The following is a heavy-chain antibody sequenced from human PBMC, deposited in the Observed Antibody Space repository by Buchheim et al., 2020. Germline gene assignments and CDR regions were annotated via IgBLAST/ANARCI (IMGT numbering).Heavy chain of an antibody. D-gene: IGHD4-23*01. V-gene: IGHV3-11*01. CDR3: ARHDHDYGGNPEGYYYYGMDV. CDR2: ISSSGSTI. J-gene: IGHJ6*02. CDR1: GFTFSDYY. Sequence: QVQLVESGGGLVKPGGSLRLSCAASGFTFSDYYMSWIRQAPGKGLEWVSYISSSGSTIYSADSVKGRFTISRDTATNFLYLQMNSLRAEDTAVYYCARHDHDYGGNPEGYYYYGMDVWGQGTT.